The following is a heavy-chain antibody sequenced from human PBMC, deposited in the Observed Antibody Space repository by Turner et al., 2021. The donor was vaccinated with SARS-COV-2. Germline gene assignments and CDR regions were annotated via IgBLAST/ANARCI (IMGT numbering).Heavy chain of an antibody. D-gene: IGHD5-12*01. CDR2: IYTSGSA. J-gene: IGHJ4*02. CDR1: GGSISSYY. CDR3: ARRYSGFDHGYFDY. Sequence: QVQLQESGPGLVKPAETLSPTCSVSGGSISSYYWSWIRQPAGKGLEWIGRIYTSGSAKYNPTLQSRVTMSVDTSKNQVSLKVSSVTAADTAVYYCARRYSGFDHGYFDYWGQGTLVTVSS. V-gene: IGHV4-4*07.